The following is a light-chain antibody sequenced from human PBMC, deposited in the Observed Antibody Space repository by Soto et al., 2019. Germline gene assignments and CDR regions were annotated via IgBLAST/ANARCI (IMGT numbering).Light chain of an antibody. CDR3: QQYNNWPPCT. J-gene: IGKJ2*02. CDR1: QSIGSY. V-gene: IGKV3-15*01. CDR2: GAS. Sequence: EVVLSQSPGTLSLSPGERATLSCRASQSIGSYLAWYQQKPGQAPRLLLYGASTRATGIPARFSGSGSGTEFTLTISSLQSEDFAVYYCQQYNNWPPCTFGQGTKVAIK.